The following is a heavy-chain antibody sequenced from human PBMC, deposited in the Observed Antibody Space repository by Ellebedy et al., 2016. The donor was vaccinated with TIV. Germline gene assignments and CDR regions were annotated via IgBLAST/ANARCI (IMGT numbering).Heavy chain of an antibody. D-gene: IGHD3-16*01. CDR1: GFTFSSYW. V-gene: IGHV3-74*01. CDR2: INSDGSST. CDR3: AGTHTIMRVE. J-gene: IGHJ4*02. Sequence: GESLKISCAASGFTFSSYWMHWVRQAPGKGLVWVSRINSDGSSTSYADSVKGRFTISRDNANNPVYLQMNGLRAEDTAVYYCAGTHTIMRVEWGQGTLVTVSS.